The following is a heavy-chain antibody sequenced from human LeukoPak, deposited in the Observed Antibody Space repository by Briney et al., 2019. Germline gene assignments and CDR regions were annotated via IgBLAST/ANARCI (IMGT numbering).Heavy chain of an antibody. J-gene: IGHJ6*01. CDR2: IYYSGST. CDR3: ARLGGGYGDYYYYGMDV. CDR1: GGSISSYY. V-gene: IGHV4-59*08. D-gene: IGHD4-17*01. Sequence: PSETLSLTCTVSGGSISSYYWTWIRQPTGKGQECIGYIYYSGSTNNNPSLTSRVTISVDTSKNQFSLRLSSVTAADTGVYYCARLGGGYGDYYYYGMDVWGQGTTVTAAS.